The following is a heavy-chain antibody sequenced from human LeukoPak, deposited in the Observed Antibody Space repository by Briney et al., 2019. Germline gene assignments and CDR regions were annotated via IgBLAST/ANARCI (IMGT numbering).Heavy chain of an antibody. CDR1: GGSISSTNW. CDR3: AREGAYRTYGDYSPFDF. Sequence: SETLSLTCAVSGGSISSTNWWTWVRQPPGKGLEWIGEIYHGGSTNYNPSLRSRVTISLDKSKNQFSVKLNSVTAADTAVYYCAREGAYRTYGDYSPFDFWGQGTLVTVSS. D-gene: IGHD4-17*01. CDR2: IYHGGST. V-gene: IGHV4-4*02. J-gene: IGHJ5*01.